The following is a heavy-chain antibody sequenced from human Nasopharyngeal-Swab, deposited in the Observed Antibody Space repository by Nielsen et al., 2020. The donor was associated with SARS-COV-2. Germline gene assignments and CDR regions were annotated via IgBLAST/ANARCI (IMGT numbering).Heavy chain of an antibody. D-gene: IGHD3-10*01. CDR2: ISAYNGNT. CDR1: GYTFTSYG. J-gene: IGHJ6*03. CDR3: AREKPGAMVRGVSGYYYYMDV. V-gene: IGHV1-18*01. Sequence: ASVKVSCKASGYTFTSYGISWVRQAPGQGLERMGWISAYNGNTNYAQKLQGRVTMTTDTSTSTAYMELRSLRSDETAVYYCAREKPGAMVRGVSGYYYYMDVWGKGTTVTVSS.